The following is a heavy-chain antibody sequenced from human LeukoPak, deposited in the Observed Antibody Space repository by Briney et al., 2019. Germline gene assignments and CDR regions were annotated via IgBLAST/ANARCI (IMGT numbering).Heavy chain of an antibody. CDR1: GGPISSYY. D-gene: IGHD3-22*01. J-gene: IGHJ6*03. CDR2: IYYSGST. V-gene: IGHV4-59*12. Sequence: SETLSLTCTVSGGPISSYYWSLIRQPPGKGLEWIGYIYYSGSTNYNPSLKSRVTISVDTSKNQFSLKLSSVTAADTAVYYCARDYYDSSGYTCYMDVWGKGTTVTVSS. CDR3: ARDYYDSSGYTCYMDV.